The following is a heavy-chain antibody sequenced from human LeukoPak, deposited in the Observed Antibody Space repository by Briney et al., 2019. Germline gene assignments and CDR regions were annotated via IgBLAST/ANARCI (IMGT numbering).Heavy chain of an antibody. Sequence: GGSLRLSCAASGFTVSGNYMSWVRQAPGKGLEWVSLLYSGGSTYYADSVKGRFSISRDNAKNTLYLEMNSLRAEDTAVYYCASRDKGYYYGMDVWGQGTTVTVSS. CDR1: GFTVSGNY. D-gene: IGHD5-24*01. CDR3: ASRDKGYYYGMDV. V-gene: IGHV3-66*01. CDR2: LYSGGST. J-gene: IGHJ6*02.